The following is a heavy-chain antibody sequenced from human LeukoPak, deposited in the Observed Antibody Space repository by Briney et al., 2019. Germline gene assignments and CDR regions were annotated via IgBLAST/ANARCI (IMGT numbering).Heavy chain of an antibody. CDR2: ISYDGSNK. J-gene: IGHJ4*02. V-gene: IGHV3-30*04. CDR3: ARDIDPTGLVPAAMPGY. D-gene: IGHD2-2*01. Sequence: GGSQRLSCAASGFTFSSYAMHWVRQAPGKGLEWVAVISYDGSNKYYADSVKGRFTISRDNSKNTLYLQMNSLRAEDTAVYYCARDIDPTGLVPAAMPGYWGQGTLVTVSS. CDR1: GFTFSSYA.